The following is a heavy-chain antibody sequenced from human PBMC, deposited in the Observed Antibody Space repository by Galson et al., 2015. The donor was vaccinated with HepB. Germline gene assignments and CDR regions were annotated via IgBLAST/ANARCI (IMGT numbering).Heavy chain of an antibody. D-gene: IGHD3-3*01. J-gene: IGHJ3*02. CDR2: ISYDGSNK. CDR1: GFTFSSYA. V-gene: IGHV3-30-3*01. CDR3: AREGALRFLEWSHVRGDAFDI. Sequence: SLRLSCAASGFTFSSYAMHWVRQAPGKGLEWVAVISYDGSNKYYADSVKGRFTISRDNSKNTLYLQMNSLRAEDTAVYYCAREGALRFLEWSHVRGDAFDIWGQGTMVTVSS.